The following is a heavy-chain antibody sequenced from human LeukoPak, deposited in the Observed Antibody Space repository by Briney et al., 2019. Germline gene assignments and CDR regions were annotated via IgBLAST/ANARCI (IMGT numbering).Heavy chain of an antibody. D-gene: IGHD2-15*01. J-gene: IGHJ4*02. CDR2: IYYDGST. CDR3: ARLPYLYYSGGSCSY. V-gene: IGHV4-59*08. Sequence: PSETLSLTCTVSGGSISSYYWSWVRQPPGKGLEWIGYIYYDGSTNYNPSLKSRVIISVDTSQNQLSLKLNSVTAADTAVYYCARLPYLYYSGGSCSYWGQGTLVTVSS. CDR1: GGSISSYY.